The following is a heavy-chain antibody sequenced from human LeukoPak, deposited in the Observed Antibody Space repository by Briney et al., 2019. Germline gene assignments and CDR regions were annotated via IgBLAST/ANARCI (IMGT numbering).Heavy chain of an antibody. CDR2: ISYSGNT. Sequence: PSETLSLTCTVSGGSIISSDYHWGWVRQPPGKGLEWIGTISYSGNTDYNPSLRSRVTISVDTSNNQFSLRLSSVTAADTAVYYCARPGVGARFDYWGQGTLVTVSS. J-gene: IGHJ4*02. CDR1: GGSIISSDYH. D-gene: IGHD1-26*01. V-gene: IGHV4-39*01. CDR3: ARPGVGARFDY.